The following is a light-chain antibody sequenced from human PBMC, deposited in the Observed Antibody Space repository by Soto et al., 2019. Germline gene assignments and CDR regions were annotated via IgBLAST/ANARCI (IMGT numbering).Light chain of an antibody. J-gene: IGLJ2*01. CDR3: CSYAGSSALL. V-gene: IGLV2-23*01. CDR1: STYVGSHDL. Sequence: QSALAQPASVSGSPGQSITISCTGISTYVGSHDLVSWYKHTPGKAPKLIIYEGSKRPSGVSNRFSGSKSGNTASLTISWLQAEDEADYYCCSYAGSSALLFGGGTKVTVL. CDR2: EGS.